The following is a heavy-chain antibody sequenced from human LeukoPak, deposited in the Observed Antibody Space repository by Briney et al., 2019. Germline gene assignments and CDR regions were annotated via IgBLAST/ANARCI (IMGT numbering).Heavy chain of an antibody. V-gene: IGHV4-59*08. Sequence: PSETLSLTCTVSGGSISSYYWSWIRQPPGKGLEWIGYIYYSGSTNYNPSLKSRVTISVDTSKNQFSLKLSSVTAADTAVYYCARGRVMITFGGAKDYFDYWGQGTLVTVSS. CDR1: GGSISSYY. CDR2: IYYSGST. J-gene: IGHJ4*02. CDR3: ARGRVMITFGGAKDYFDY. D-gene: IGHD3-16*01.